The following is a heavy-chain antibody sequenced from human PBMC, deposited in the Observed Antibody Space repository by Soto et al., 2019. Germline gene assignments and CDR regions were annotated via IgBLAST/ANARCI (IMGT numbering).Heavy chain of an antibody. Sequence: QVQLVQSGAEVKKPESSVKVSCTAPGGTFSTYAISWVRQAPGQGLEWMGGIIPMFGTANYAQRFQDRVTITADESTNTVYMDLSSLRSEYTAVYFCASGIQLWLRRINNGYSGWGQGTLVTVSS. CDR1: GGTFSTYA. J-gene: IGHJ4*02. CDR2: IIPMFGTA. V-gene: IGHV1-69*12. CDR3: ASGIQLWLRRINNGYSG. D-gene: IGHD5-18*01.